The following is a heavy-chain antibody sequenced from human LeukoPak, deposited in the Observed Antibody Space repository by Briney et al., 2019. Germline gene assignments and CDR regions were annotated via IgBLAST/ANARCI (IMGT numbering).Heavy chain of an antibody. D-gene: IGHD3-22*01. V-gene: IGHV1-3*01. J-gene: IGHJ4*02. CDR1: GYTFTSYA. CDR3: ARNRHYYVSTGYYYDYFDY. CDR2: INAGNGDT. Sequence: ASVKVSCKASGYTFTSYAMHWVRPAPGQRLEWMGWINAGNGDTKYSQSFQGRVTITRDTSASTAYMELSSLRSEDTAVYYCARNRHYYVSTGYYYDYFDYWGQGTLVTVSS.